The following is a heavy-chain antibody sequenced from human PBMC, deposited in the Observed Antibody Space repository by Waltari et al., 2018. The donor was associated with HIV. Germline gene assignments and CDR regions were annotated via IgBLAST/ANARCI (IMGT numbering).Heavy chain of an antibody. CDR2: INNDGST. J-gene: IGHJ4*02. D-gene: IGHD1-7*01. Sequence: EVQLVASGGGLVQPGGSLRLSCAASGFPFSSYWMHWVRQAPGKGLVWVSRINNDGSTSYADSVKGRFTISRDNAKNTLYLQMNSLRAEDTAVYYCARDPFTNYRAFDYWGQGTLVTVSS. CDR1: GFPFSSYW. V-gene: IGHV3-74*01. CDR3: ARDPFTNYRAFDY.